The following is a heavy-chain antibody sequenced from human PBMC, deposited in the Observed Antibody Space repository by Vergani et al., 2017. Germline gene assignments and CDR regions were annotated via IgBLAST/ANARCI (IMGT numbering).Heavy chain of an antibody. J-gene: IGHJ6*02. V-gene: IGHV1-69*08. Sequence: QVQLVQSGAEVKKPGSSVKVSCKASGGTFSSYTISWVRQAPGQGLEWMGRIIPILGIANYAQKFQGRVTITADKSTSTAYMELSSLRSEDTAVYYCAREGSGGFFPSSYFYGMDVWGHGTTVTVSS. D-gene: IGHD3-10*01. CDR1: GGTFSSYT. CDR3: AREGSGGFFPSSYFYGMDV. CDR2: IIPILGIA.